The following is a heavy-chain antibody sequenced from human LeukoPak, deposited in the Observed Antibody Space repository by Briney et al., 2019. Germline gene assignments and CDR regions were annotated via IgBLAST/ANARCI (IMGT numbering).Heavy chain of an antibody. CDR3: ARDQRSYDYVMYYFDY. CDR2: KSYHGSNK. Sequence: GVTLGLSCASSVYPFSSYSVHWVTQAPSKGLEWVAVKSYHGSNKYYADSVKGRFTISRDNSKNTLYLQMNSLRAEDTAVYYCARDQRSYDYVMYYFDYWGQGTLVTVSS. V-gene: IGHV3-30*16. CDR1: VYPFSSYS. D-gene: IGHD3-16*01. J-gene: IGHJ4*02.